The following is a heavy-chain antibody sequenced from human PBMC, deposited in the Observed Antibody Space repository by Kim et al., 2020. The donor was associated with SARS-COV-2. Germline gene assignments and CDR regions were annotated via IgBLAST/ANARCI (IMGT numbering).Heavy chain of an antibody. CDR3: ARPAVVGYYYGMDV. D-gene: IGHD6-13*01. Sequence: GGSLRLSCAASGFTFSSYGMHWVRQAPGKGLEWVAVIWYDGSNKYYADSVKGRFTISRDNSKNTLYLQMNSLRAEDTAVYYCARPAVVGYYYGMDVWGQGTTVTVSS. J-gene: IGHJ6*02. CDR2: IWYDGSNK. V-gene: IGHV3-33*01. CDR1: GFTFSSYG.